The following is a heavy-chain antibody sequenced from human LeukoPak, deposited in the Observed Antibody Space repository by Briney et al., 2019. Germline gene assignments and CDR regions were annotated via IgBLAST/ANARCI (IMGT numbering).Heavy chain of an antibody. Sequence: GGSLRLSCAASGFTFSNYAMSWVRQAPGKGLEWVSGISGSGDRTFYADSVKGRFTISRDNSKNTVSLQMNSLRVEDTALYYGADLAAPGTLGGRGTLVTVSS. CDR3: ADLAAPGTL. J-gene: IGHJ4*02. V-gene: IGHV3-23*01. CDR1: GFTFSNYA. D-gene: IGHD6-25*01. CDR2: ISGSGDRT.